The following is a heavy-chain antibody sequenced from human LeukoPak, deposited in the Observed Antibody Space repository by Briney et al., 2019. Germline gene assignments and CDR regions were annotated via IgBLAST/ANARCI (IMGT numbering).Heavy chain of an antibody. CDR2: INGGGSTV. CDR1: AFTFSSYE. CDR3: ARARGGYDWDFDY. Sequence: RPGGSLRLSCAASAFTFSSYEMNWVRQAPGKGLEWISYINGGGSTVYYADSVKGRFTISRDNAKNSLYLQMNSLRAEDTAVYYCARARGGYDWDFDYWGQGTLVTVSS. V-gene: IGHV3-48*03. J-gene: IGHJ4*02. D-gene: IGHD5-12*01.